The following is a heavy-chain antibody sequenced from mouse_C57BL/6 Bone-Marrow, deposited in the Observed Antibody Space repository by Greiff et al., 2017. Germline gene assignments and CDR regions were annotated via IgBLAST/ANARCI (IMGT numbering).Heavy chain of an antibody. D-gene: IGHD1-1*01. V-gene: IGHV1-82*01. CDR2: IYPGDGDT. CDR3: ARERFYYYGSSFRFAY. Sequence: VQLQQSGPELVKPGASVKISCKASGYAFSSSWMNWVKQRPGKGLEWIGRIYPGDGDTNYNGKFKGKATLTADKSSSTAYMQLSSLTSEDSAVYFCARERFYYYGSSFRFAYWGQGTLVTVSA. CDR1: GYAFSSSW. J-gene: IGHJ3*01.